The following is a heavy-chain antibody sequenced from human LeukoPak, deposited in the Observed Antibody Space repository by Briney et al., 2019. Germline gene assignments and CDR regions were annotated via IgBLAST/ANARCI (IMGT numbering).Heavy chain of an antibody. CDR2: LSWDDDK. CDR3: ARGSLEGGFDF. V-gene: IGHV2-5*02. D-gene: IGHD2-15*01. CDR1: GFSLITDEVR. Sequence: SGPTLVKPTQTLTLTCTLSGFSLITDEVRVGWIRQPPGKALEWLALLSWDDDKRYSPSLKTRLTITKDTSKNQVVLTMTNMDPVDAATYFCARGSLEGGFDFWGQGTLVTVSS. J-gene: IGHJ4*02.